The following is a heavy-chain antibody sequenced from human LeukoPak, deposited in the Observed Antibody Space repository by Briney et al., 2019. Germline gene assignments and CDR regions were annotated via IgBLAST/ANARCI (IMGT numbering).Heavy chain of an antibody. J-gene: IGHJ4*02. CDR1: GGSFSGYY. CDR2: INHSGST. CDR3: ARARAGWATFGSRSYFDY. D-gene: IGHD3-10*02. V-gene: IGHV4-34*01. Sequence: SETLSLTCAVYGGSFSGYYWSWIRQPPGKGLEWIGEINHSGSTNYNPSLKSRVTISVDTSKNQFSLKLSSVTAADTAVYYCARARAGWATFGSRSYFDYWGQGTLVTVSS.